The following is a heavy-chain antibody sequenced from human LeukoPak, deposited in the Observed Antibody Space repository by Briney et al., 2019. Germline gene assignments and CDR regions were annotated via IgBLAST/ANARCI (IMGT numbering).Heavy chain of an antibody. J-gene: IGHJ4*02. D-gene: IGHD3-10*01. CDR3: AKDFLGYYGSGSYYVQRFFDY. Sequence: GGSLRLSCAASGFTLSSYGMSWVRQAPGKGLEWVSAISGSGGSTYYADSVKGRFTISRDNSKNTLYLQMNSLRAEDTAVYYCAKDFLGYYGSGSYYVQRFFDYWGQGTLVTVSS. V-gene: IGHV3-23*01. CDR1: GFTLSSYG. CDR2: ISGSGGST.